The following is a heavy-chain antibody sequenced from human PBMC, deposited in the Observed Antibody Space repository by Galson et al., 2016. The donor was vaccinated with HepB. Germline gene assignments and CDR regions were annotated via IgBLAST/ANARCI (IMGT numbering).Heavy chain of an antibody. CDR2: IYWDDDK. Sequence: PALVKPTQTLTLTCTFSGFSLSTSGVGVGWIRQPPGKALEWLALIYWDDDKRYSPSLKSRLTITKDTSKNQVVLTMANMDPLDTGTYFCAHRLTYRYAYDYWGQGTLVTVSS. J-gene: IGHJ4*02. D-gene: IGHD5-18*01. V-gene: IGHV2-5*02. CDR1: GFSLSTSGVG. CDR3: AHRLTYRYAYDY.